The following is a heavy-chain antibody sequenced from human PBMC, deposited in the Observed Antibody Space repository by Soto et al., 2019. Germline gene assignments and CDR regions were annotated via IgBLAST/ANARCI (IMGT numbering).Heavy chain of an antibody. J-gene: IGHJ4*02. CDR3: AHKGYGDYPLDY. V-gene: IGHV2-5*02. D-gene: IGHD4-17*01. CDR1: GFSLSTSGVG. CDR2: IYWDDSY. Sequence: QITLKESGPTLVKPTQTLTLTCTFSGFSLSTSGVGVGWIRQPPGKALEWLAVIYWDDSYHYSPALRSRLTITKDTSKTPVVLPMTYMDPVDTATYYCAHKGYGDYPLDYWGQGTLVTVSS.